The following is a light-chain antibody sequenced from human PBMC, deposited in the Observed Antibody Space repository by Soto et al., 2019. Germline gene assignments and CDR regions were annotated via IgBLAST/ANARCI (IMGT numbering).Light chain of an antibody. Sequence: DLQMTQLPSSLSASVGDRVTITCRASQSITDYLNWYQQKPGKAPKLLIYAASSLQSGVPSRFSASGSGTDFTLTISRLQPEDFATYFCQQTYITPFTFGQGTRLEIK. CDR1: QSITDY. CDR3: QQTYITPFT. J-gene: IGKJ5*01. V-gene: IGKV1-39*01. CDR2: AAS.